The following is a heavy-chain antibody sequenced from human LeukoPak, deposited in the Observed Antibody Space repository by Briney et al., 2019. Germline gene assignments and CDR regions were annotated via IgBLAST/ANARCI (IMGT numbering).Heavy chain of an antibody. D-gene: IGHD3-10*01. V-gene: IGHV4-34*01. J-gene: IGHJ4*02. CDR3: ARQTMVRGAPIFDY. CDR2: INHSGST. Sequence: SETLSLTCAVYGGSFSGYYWSWIRQPPGKGLEWIGEINHSGSTNYNPSLKSRVTISVDTSKNQFSLKLGSVTAADTAVYYCARQTMVRGAPIFDYWGQGTLVTVSS. CDR1: GGSFSGYY.